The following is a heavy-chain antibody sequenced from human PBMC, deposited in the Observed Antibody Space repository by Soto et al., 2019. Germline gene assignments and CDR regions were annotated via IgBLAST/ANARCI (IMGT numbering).Heavy chain of an antibody. CDR2: VHHSGST. Sequence: SETLSLTCAVSGYSISSGYHWGWIRQPPGKGLEWLESVHHSGSTYYNPSLKSRLTISVDKSKNQFSLNLTSVTAADTAVYYCTRDLDIGHRGYGQSNVWGQGKTVTVSS. CDR1: GYSISSGYH. V-gene: IGHV4-38-2*02. D-gene: IGHD5-12*01. J-gene: IGHJ6*02. CDR3: TRDLDIGHRGYGQSNV.